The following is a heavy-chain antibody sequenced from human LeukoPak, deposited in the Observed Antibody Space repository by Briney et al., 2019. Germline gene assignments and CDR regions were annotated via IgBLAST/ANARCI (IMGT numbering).Heavy chain of an antibody. Sequence: GGSLRLSCAASGFTSSSYAMHWVRQAPGKGLEWVAVISYDGSNKYYADSVKGRFTISRDNSRNTLYLQMNSLRAEDTAVYYCARRGNCSSTSCLNWFDPWGQGTLVTVSS. J-gene: IGHJ5*02. CDR3: ARRGNCSSTSCLNWFDP. CDR2: ISYDGSNK. D-gene: IGHD2-2*01. V-gene: IGHV3-30-3*01. CDR1: GFTSSSYA.